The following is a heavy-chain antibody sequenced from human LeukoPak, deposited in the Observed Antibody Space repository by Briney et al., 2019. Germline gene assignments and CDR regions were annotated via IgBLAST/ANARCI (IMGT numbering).Heavy chain of an antibody. V-gene: IGHV3-7*01. J-gene: IGHJ4*02. CDR3: ARGWGGYYYFDY. D-gene: IGHD3-16*01. CDR2: IKKDGSEK. Sequence: PGGSLRLSCTASGFIFSGSWMAWIRQAPGKGLEWVAIIKKDGSEKYYVDSMKGRFTISRDNAKNSLFLQMNSLRAEDTAVYYCARGWGGYYYFDYWGQGTLVTVSS. CDR1: GFIFSGSW.